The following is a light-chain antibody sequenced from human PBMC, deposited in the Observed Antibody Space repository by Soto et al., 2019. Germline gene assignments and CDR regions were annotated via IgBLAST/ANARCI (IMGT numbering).Light chain of an antibody. Sequence: QSALTQPASVSGSPGQSITISCTGTSSDVGGYNYVSWYQQHPGKAPKLMIYEVSNRPSGVSNRFSGSKSGNTASLTISGLQAEDEADYYCSSYAGFNNFYVFGTGTKVTVL. V-gene: IGLV2-14*01. CDR3: SSYAGFNNFYV. J-gene: IGLJ1*01. CDR1: SSDVGGYNY. CDR2: EVS.